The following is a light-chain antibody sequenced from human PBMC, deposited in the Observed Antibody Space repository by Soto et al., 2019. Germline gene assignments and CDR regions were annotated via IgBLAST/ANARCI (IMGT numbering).Light chain of an antibody. Sequence: ALRMTQSPSSLSASTGDRVTITCRASQGISSYLAWYQQKPGKAPKLLIYAASTLQSGVPSRFSGSGSGTDFTLTISCLQSEDFATYYWQQYYSYPRTFGRGTKVEIK. CDR2: AAS. J-gene: IGKJ1*01. CDR3: QQYYSYPRT. CDR1: QGISSY. V-gene: IGKV1-8*01.